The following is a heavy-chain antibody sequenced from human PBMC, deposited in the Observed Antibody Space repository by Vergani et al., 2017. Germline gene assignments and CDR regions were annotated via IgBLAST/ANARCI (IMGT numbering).Heavy chain of an antibody. V-gene: IGHV5-51*03. Sequence: EVQLVQSGAEVKKPGESLKISCKGSGYSFTSYWIGWVRQMPGKGLEWMGIIYPGDSDTRYSPSFQGQVTISTDKSISTAYLQWSSLKASDTAMYYCARANSLYSSGWRHFDYWGQGTLVTVSP. CDR3: ARANSLYSSGWRHFDY. CDR1: GYSFTSYW. CDR2: IYPGDSDT. D-gene: IGHD6-19*01. J-gene: IGHJ4*02.